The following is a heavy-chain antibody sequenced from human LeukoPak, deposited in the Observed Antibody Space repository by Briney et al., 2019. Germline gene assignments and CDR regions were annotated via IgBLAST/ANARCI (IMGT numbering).Heavy chain of an antibody. CDR2: ISYDGSNK. Sequence: GGSLRLSCAASGFTFSSYGMHWVRQAPGKGLEWVAVISYDGSNKYYADSVKGRFTISRDNSKNTLYLQMNSLRAEDTAVYYCARTLVVVMYYGMDVWGQGTTVTVSS. D-gene: IGHD3-22*01. J-gene: IGHJ6*02. V-gene: IGHV3-30*19. CDR1: GFTFSSYG. CDR3: ARTLVVVMYYGMDV.